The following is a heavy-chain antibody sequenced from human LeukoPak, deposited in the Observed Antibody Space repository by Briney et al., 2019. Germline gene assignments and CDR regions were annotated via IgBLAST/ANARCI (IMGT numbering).Heavy chain of an antibody. V-gene: IGHV3-30-3*01. CDR1: GFTFSSYA. J-gene: IGHJ3*02. Sequence: GGSLRLSCAASGFTFSSYAVHWVRQAPGKGLEWVAVISYDGSNKYYADSVKGRFTISRDNSKNTLYLQMNSLRAEDTAVYYCASLIYIVHFDIWGQGTMVTVSS. CDR3: ASLIYIVHFDI. CDR2: ISYDGSNK. D-gene: IGHD5/OR15-5a*01.